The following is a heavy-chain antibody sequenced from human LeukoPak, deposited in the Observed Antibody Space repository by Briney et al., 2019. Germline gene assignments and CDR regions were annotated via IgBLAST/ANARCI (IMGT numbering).Heavy chain of an antibody. CDR2: ISGSGSGSGGST. D-gene: IGHD2-2*01. Sequence: PGGSLRLSCAASGFTFSSYAISWVRQAPGKGLGWVSAISGSGSGSGGSTYYADSVKGRFTISRDNSNNQLYLQMNSLSADARAVYYCAKDGYCSSPSCYPAPYWGQGTLVSVSS. V-gene: IGHV3-23*01. CDR3: AKDGYCSSPSCYPAPY. CDR1: GFTFSSYA. J-gene: IGHJ4*02.